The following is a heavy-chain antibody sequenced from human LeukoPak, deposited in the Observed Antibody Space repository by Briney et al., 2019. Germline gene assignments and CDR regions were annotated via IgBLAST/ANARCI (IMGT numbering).Heavy chain of an antibody. CDR1: GGSISSGGYY. CDR3: AREGQYGSGYSSSWPRFFDY. J-gene: IGHJ4*02. D-gene: IGHD6-13*01. Sequence: PSQTLSLTCTVSGGSISSGGYYWSWIRQHPGKGLEWIGYIYYSGSTYYNPSLKSRVTISVDTSKNQFSLKLSSVTAADTAVYYCAREGQYGSGYSSSWPRFFDYWGQGTLVTVSS. V-gene: IGHV4-31*03. CDR2: IYYSGST.